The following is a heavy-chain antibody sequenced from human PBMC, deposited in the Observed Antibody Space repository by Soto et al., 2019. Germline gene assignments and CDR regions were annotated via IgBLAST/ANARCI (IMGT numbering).Heavy chain of an antibody. CDR2: ISGSGAST. J-gene: IGHJ4*02. CDR3: AKGGWELPNEYYFDY. V-gene: IGHV3-23*01. D-gene: IGHD1-26*01. Sequence: GGSLRLSCAASGFTFSSYAMSWVRQAPGKGLEWVSSISGSGASTYYADSVKGRFTISRDNSKNTLYLQMNSLRAEDTTVYYCAKGGWELPNEYYFDYWGQGTLVTVSS. CDR1: GFTFSSYA.